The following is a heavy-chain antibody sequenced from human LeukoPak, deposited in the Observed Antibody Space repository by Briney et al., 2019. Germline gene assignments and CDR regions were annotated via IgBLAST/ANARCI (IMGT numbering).Heavy chain of an antibody. J-gene: IGHJ4*02. CDR2: ITGSEKPT. Sequence: PGGSLRLSCAASGFTFGNYGMSWVRQAPGKGLEWISSITGSEKPTYYADSVKGRFTISRDNSKNTLYLQMNSLRAEDTAVYYCAKDLRWNDGSIDYWGQGTLVTVSS. V-gene: IGHV3-23*01. CDR1: GFTFGNYG. CDR3: AKDLRWNDGSIDY. D-gene: IGHD1-1*01.